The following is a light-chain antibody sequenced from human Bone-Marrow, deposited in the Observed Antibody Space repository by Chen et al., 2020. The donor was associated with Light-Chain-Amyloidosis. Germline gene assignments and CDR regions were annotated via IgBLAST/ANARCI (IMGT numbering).Light chain of an antibody. CDR1: DIGSKS. J-gene: IGLJ2*01. CDR3: QVWDATTLHVV. Sequence: SFVLTQSLSPSMAPGPTASITCGGNDIGSKSVHWYQQRPGQAPVLVIYYDTDRPSGIPERFSGSNSGNTATLTISRVEAGDEADYYCQVWDATTLHVVFGGGTKLTVL. CDR2: YDT. V-gene: IGLV3-21*04.